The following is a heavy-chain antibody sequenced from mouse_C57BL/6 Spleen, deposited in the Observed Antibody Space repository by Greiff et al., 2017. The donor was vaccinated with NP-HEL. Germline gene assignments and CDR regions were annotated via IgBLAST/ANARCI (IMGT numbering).Heavy chain of an antibody. CDR3: TRDGTTVVATSMDY. V-gene: IGHV5-9-1*02. CDR1: GFTFSSYA. Sequence: EVQGVESGEGLVKPGGSLKLSCAASGFTFSSYAMSWVRQTPEKRLEWVAYISSGGDYIYYADTVKGRFTISRDNARNTLYLQMSSLKSEDTAMYYCTRDGTTVVATSMDYWGQGTSVTVSS. D-gene: IGHD1-1*01. CDR2: ISSGGDYI. J-gene: IGHJ4*01.